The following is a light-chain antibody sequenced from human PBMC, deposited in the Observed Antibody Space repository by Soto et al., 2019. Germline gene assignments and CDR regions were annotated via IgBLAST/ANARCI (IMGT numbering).Light chain of an antibody. CDR1: QSIIRY. CDR2: AAS. V-gene: IGKV1-39*01. CDR3: RQSYRTTRT. Sequence: SRSPSVGVSVTITCRESQSIIRYLNWYQQQAGKPPKLLIYAASNLQSGVPSRFSSSGAGTDCTRTISSLQHEDVRTGHCRQSYRTTRTSGQGAKVDIK. J-gene: IGKJ1*01.